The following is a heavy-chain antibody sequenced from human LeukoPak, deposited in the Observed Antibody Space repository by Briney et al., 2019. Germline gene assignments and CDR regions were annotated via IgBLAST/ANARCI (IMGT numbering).Heavy chain of an antibody. Sequence: GASVKVSCKASGYTFTGYYMHWVRQAPGQGLEWMGWINPNSGGTNYAQKFQGRVTMTRDTSISTAYMELSRLRSDDTAVYYCARGLGYSRSLDAFDIWGQGTMVTVSS. CDR2: INPNSGGT. CDR1: GYTFTGYY. CDR3: ARGLGYSRSLDAFDI. J-gene: IGHJ3*02. V-gene: IGHV1-2*02. D-gene: IGHD6-13*01.